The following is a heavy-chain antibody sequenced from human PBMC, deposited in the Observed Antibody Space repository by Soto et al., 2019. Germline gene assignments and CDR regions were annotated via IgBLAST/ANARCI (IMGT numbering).Heavy chain of an antibody. CDR2: INPNSGGT. CDR1: GYTFTGYY. Sequence: GASVKVSCKASGYTFTGYYMHWVRQAPGQGLEWMGWINPNSGGTNYAQKFQGWVTMTRDTSISTAYMELSRLRSDDTAVYYCARDHAEVIAMVRQRNYYYYYMDVWGKGTTVTVSS. CDR3: ARDHAEVIAMVRQRNYYYYYMDV. V-gene: IGHV1-2*04. D-gene: IGHD5-18*01. J-gene: IGHJ6*03.